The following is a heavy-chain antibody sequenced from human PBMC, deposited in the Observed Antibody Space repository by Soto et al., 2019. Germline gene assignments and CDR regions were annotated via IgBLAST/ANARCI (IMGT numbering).Heavy chain of an antibody. V-gene: IGHV1-3*01. Sequence: ASVKVSCKASGYTFTSYAMHWVRQAPGQRLEWMGWINAGNGNTKYSQKFQGRVTITRDTSASTAYMELSSLRSEDTAVYYCARYRYCSGGSCYYYNGMDVWGQGTTVTVSS. J-gene: IGHJ6*02. CDR1: GYTFTSYA. CDR2: INAGNGNT. D-gene: IGHD2-15*01. CDR3: ARYRYCSGGSCYYYNGMDV.